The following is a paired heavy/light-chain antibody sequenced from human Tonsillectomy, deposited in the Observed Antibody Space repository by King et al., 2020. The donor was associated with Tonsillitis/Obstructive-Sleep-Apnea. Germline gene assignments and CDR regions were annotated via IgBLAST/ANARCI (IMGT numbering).Heavy chain of an antibody. CDR1: GFSLSSSGVG. Sequence: QITLRESGPKMVKPTETLTLTCTFSGFSLSSSGVGVVWIRQPPEKALEWLALIYWNDDKLYSPSLKTRLTITKDTSKNQVVLTMTNMDPVDTATYYCARWAHLNYFDPWGQGTPVTVSS. V-gene: IGHV2-5*01. J-gene: IGHJ5*02. CDR3: ARWAHLNYFDP. D-gene: IGHD3-10*01. CDR2: IYWNDDK.
Light chain of an antibody. CDR2: AND. J-gene: IGLJ2*01. CDR3: QSFDSSLSGPYVI. Sequence: QSVLTQPPSVSGAPRQRVTISCTGSSSNIGAGYDVHWYQQLPGTAPTLLIYANDKRPSGVPDRFSGSKSGTSASLTITGLRAEDEANYYCQSFDSSLSGPYVIFGGGTKLTVL. V-gene: IGLV1-40*01. CDR1: SSNIGAGYD.